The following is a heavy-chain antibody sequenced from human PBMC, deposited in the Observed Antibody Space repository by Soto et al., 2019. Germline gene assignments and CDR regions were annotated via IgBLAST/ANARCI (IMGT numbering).Heavy chain of an antibody. D-gene: IGHD2-21*02. J-gene: IGHJ3*02. CDR1: GFTFSDYS. V-gene: IGHV3-48*04. CDR2: ISSGSTTI. CDR3: ARDIPYCGGVCHDAFDI. Sequence: GGSLRLSCAASGFTFSDYSMNWVRQAPGKGLEWISYISSGSTTIYYADSVKGRFTISRDNAKNSLYLQMNSLRAEDTAVYYCARDIPYCGGVCHDAFDIWGQGTMVTVSS.